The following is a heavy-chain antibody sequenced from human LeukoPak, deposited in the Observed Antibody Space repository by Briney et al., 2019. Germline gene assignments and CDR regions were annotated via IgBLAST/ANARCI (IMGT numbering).Heavy chain of an antibody. CDR1: GFTFSSYA. Sequence: GGSLRLSCAASGFTFSSYAMSWVRQAPGKGLEWVSTISGSGGSTYYADSVKGRFTISRDNSKNTLYLQMNSLRAEDTAVYYCAKDFTMMRGSELDYWGQGTLVTVSS. V-gene: IGHV3-23*01. CDR2: ISGSGGST. J-gene: IGHJ4*02. D-gene: IGHD3-10*01. CDR3: AKDFTMMRGSELDY.